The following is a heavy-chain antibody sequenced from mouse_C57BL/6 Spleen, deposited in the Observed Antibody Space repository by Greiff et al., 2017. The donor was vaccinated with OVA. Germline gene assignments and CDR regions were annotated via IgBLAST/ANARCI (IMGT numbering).Heavy chain of an antibody. J-gene: IGHJ2*01. CDR2: IDPSDSYT. Sequence: VQLQQPGAELVRPGTSVKLSCKASGYTFTSYWMHWVKQRPGQGLEWIGVIDPSDSYTNYNQKFKGKATLTVDTSSSTAYMQLSSLTSEDSAVYYCARSGDYDRRFDYWGQGTTLTVSS. V-gene: IGHV1-59*01. CDR3: ARSGDYDRRFDY. CDR1: GYTFTSYW. D-gene: IGHD2-4*01.